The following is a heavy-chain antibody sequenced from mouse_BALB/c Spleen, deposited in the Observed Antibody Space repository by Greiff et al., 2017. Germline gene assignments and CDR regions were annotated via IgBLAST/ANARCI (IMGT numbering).Heavy chain of an antibody. V-gene: IGHV1S81*02. CDR3: ANYYDSSAMAY. D-gene: IGHD1-1*01. J-gene: IGHJ3*01. CDR2: INPSNGRT. CDR1: GYTFTSYW. Sequence: QVQLQQPGAELVKPGASVKLSCKASGYTFTSYWMHWVKQRPGQGLEWIGEINPSNGRTNYNEKFKSKATLTVDKSSSTAYMQLSSQTSEDSSVYYWANYYDSSAMAYWGQGTLVTVSA.